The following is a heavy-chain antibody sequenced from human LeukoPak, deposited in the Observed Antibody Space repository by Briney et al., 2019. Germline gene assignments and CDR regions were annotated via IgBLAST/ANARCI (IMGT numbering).Heavy chain of an antibody. CDR1: GFTFRTYA. CDR3: GIRDASDYYVF. V-gene: IGHV3-23*01. D-gene: IGHD3-22*01. Sequence: GGSLRLSCTGSGFTFRTYAFSWVRQAPGKGLEWVSATGSNGVTYYADSVKGRFTISRDNSKNALYLQMNGLRADDTAVYYCGIRDASDYYVFWGQGTLVTVSS. J-gene: IGHJ4*02. CDR2: TGSNGVT.